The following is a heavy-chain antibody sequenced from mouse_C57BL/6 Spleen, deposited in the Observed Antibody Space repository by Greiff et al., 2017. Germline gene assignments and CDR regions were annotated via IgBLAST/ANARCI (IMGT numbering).Heavy chain of an antibody. CDR3: ARHGYYFDY. Sequence: QVQLKQPGAELVRPGSSVKLSCKASGYTFTSYWMHWVKQRPIQGLEWIGNIDPSDSETHYNPKFKDKATLTVDKSSSTAYMQLSSLTSEDSAVYYCARHGYYFDYWGQGTTLTVSS. D-gene: IGHD2-2*01. CDR1: GYTFTSYW. V-gene: IGHV1-52*01. J-gene: IGHJ2*01. CDR2: IDPSDSET.